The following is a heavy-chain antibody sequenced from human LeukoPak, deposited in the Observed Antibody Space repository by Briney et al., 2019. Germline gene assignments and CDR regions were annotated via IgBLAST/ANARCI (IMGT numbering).Heavy chain of an antibody. CDR2: ISYDGSNK. V-gene: IGHV3-30-3*01. CDR3: ARAYSSGWYYFDY. Sequence: GGSLRLSCAASGFTFSSYAMHWVRQAPGKGLEWVAVISYDGSNKYYADSVKGRFTISRDNSKNTLYLQMNSLRAEDTAVYYCARAYSSGWYYFDYWGQGTLVTVSS. D-gene: IGHD6-19*01. CDR1: GFTFSSYA. J-gene: IGHJ4*02.